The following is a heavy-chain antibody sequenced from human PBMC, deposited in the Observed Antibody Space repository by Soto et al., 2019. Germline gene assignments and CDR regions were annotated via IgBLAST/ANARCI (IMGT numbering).Heavy chain of an antibody. J-gene: IGHJ4*02. CDR2: ISGSGGST. Sequence: GGSLRLSCAASGFTFSSYAMSWVRQAPGKGLEWVSAISGSGGSTYYADSVKGRFTISRDNSKNTLYLQMNSLRAEDTAVYYCAKVFSTYCTNGVCYFDYWGQGTLVTVSS. D-gene: IGHD2-8*01. V-gene: IGHV3-23*01. CDR1: GFTFSSYA. CDR3: AKVFSTYCTNGVCYFDY.